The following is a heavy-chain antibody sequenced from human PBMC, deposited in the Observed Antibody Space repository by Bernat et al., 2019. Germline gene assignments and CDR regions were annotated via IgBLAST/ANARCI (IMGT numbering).Heavy chain of an antibody. CDR3: ARRSVAARDAFDI. Sequence: QLQLQESGPGLVKPSETLSLTCTVSGGSISSSSYYWGWIRQPPGKGLEWIGSIYYSGSTYYNPSLKSRVTISVDTSKNQFSLKLSSVTAADTAVYYCARRSVAARDAFDIWGQGTMVTVSS. CDR2: IYYSGST. J-gene: IGHJ3*02. V-gene: IGHV4-39*01. CDR1: GGSISSSSYY. D-gene: IGHD6-6*01.